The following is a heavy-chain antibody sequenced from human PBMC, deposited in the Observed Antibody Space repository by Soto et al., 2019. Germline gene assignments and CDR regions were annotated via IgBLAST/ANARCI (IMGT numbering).Heavy chain of an antibody. CDR1: GYTLTVLS. V-gene: IGHV1-24*01. CDR3: ATHGDYAAFDI. D-gene: IGHD4-17*01. J-gene: IGHJ3*02. Sequence: GVSVKVSCKVSGYTLTVLSMHWVRQAPGKGLEWMGGFDPEDGETIYAQKFQGRVTMTEDTSTDTAYMELSSLRSEDTAVYYCATHGDYAAFDIWGQGTMVTVSS. CDR2: FDPEDGET.